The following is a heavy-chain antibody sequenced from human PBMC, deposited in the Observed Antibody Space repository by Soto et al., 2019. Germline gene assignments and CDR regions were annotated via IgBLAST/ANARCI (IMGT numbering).Heavy chain of an antibody. D-gene: IGHD4-4*01. Sequence: EAQLLESGGGLVQPGGSLRLSCAASGFTFSTYPMSWVRQAPGKGLEWVSGISGSGISTYYTDSVKGRFTISRDNSKNKVFLKMNSLRDEDTAVYYCVKPPVSTASYYYYDMDVWGQGTTVTVSS. CDR1: GFTFSTYP. V-gene: IGHV3-23*01. J-gene: IGHJ6*02. CDR3: VKPPVSTASYYYYDMDV. CDR2: ISGSGIST.